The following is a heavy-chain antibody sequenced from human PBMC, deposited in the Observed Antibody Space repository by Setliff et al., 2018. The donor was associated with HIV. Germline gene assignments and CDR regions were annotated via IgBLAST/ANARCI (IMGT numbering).Heavy chain of an antibody. CDR1: GGSISSYY. J-gene: IGHJ6*03. D-gene: IGHD6-13*01. CDR3: ARDRRGSWGVDYYYYMDV. CDR2: IYYSGST. V-gene: IGHV4-59*01. Sequence: SETLSLTCTVSGGSISSYYWSWIRQPPGKGLEWIGYIYYSGSTNYNPSLKSRVTTSVDTSKNQFSLKLSSVTAADTAVYYCARDRRGSWGVDYYYYMDVWGKGTTVTVSS.